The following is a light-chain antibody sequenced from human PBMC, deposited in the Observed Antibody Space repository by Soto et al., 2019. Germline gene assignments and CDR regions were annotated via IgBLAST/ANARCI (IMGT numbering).Light chain of an antibody. Sequence: DVVMTQSPLSLPVTLGQPASISCRSSQSLVFSDGNTYLSWIQQRPGQSPRRLIYKVSNRDSGVRDRFSGSGSGTDFTLQISRVEAEDVGVYYCMQGTHWPPYTFGQGTKLEIK. CDR3: MQGTHWPPYT. J-gene: IGKJ2*01. CDR1: QSLVFSDGNTY. V-gene: IGKV2-30*01. CDR2: KVS.